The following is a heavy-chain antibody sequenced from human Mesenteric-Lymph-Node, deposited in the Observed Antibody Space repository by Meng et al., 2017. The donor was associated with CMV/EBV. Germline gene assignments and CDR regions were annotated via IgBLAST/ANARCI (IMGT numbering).Heavy chain of an antibody. V-gene: IGHV4-30-2*01. Sequence: SGGSINSGGYYWSWVRQRPGQGLEWIGEIYHSGSTNYNPSLKSRVTISVDKSKNQFSLKLSSVTAADTAVYYCARGAYYGSGSYALGYWGQGTLVTVSS. CDR2: IYHSGST. CDR1: GGSINSGGYY. CDR3: ARGAYYGSGSYALGY. D-gene: IGHD3-10*01. J-gene: IGHJ4*02.